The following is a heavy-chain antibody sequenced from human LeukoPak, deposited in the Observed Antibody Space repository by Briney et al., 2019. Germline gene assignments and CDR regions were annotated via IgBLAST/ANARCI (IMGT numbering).Heavy chain of an antibody. J-gene: IGHJ4*02. CDR2: IYYSGST. D-gene: IGHD2-2*01. Sequence: SETLSLTCTVSGGSISSYYWSWIRQPPGKGLEWIGYIYYSGSTNYNPSLKSRVTISVDTSKNQFSLKLSSVTAADTAVYYCARDGCSSTSCYPYFDYWGQGTLVTVSS. CDR3: ARDGCSSTSCYPYFDY. CDR1: GGSISSYY. V-gene: IGHV4-59*01.